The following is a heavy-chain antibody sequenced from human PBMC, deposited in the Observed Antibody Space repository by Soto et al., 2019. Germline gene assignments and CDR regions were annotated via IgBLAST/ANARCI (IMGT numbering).Heavy chain of an antibody. CDR3: ASGRAATEASGFDY. J-gene: IGHJ4*02. CDR1: GFTFIDYY. V-gene: IGHV3-11*01. D-gene: IGHD2-15*01. Sequence: GGSLRLSCASSGFTFIDYYMSWILQAPGKGLEWVSYISSSGSTIYYADSVKGRFTISRDNAKNSLYLQMNSLRAEDTAVYYCASGRAATEASGFDYWGQGTLVTVSS. CDR2: ISSSGSTI.